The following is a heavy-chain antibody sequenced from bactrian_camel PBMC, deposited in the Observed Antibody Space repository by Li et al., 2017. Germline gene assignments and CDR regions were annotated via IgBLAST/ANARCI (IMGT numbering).Heavy chain of an antibody. CDR2: IWADGDYT. CDR3: ATPIFSPASDSLPSYEAGY. D-gene: IGHD2*01. V-gene: IGHV3-1*01. CDR1: GFTLDDYA. Sequence: VQLVESGGGLVQPGGSLRLSCAASGFTLDDYAMGWIRQAPGKGLEWVSSIWADGDYTYYSNSVKGRFTISRDNRNNTVYLQMNSLNPEDTALYYCATPIFSPASDSLPSYEAGYWGQGTQVTVS. J-gene: IGHJ4*01.